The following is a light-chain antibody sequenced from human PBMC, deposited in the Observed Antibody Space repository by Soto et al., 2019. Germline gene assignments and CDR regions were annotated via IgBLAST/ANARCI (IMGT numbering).Light chain of an antibody. CDR3: QQYSNWPWT. V-gene: IGKV3-15*01. Sequence: EIVMTQSPATLSVSPGEKATLSCRASQSVTSYLAWYQQTPSQAPRLLIQGASARATDVPARFSGSGSGTEFTLTISSLQSEDFAVYYCQQYSNWPWTFGQGTKVEI. J-gene: IGKJ1*01. CDR1: QSVTSY. CDR2: GAS.